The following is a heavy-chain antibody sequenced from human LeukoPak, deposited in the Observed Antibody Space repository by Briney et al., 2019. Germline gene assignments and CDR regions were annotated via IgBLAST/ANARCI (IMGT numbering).Heavy chain of an antibody. J-gene: IGHJ2*01. CDR1: GFTFSSYA. CDR2: ISGSGGST. V-gene: IGHV3-23*01. CDR3: AKDGKRFGELIHWYFDL. D-gene: IGHD3-10*01. Sequence: GGSLRLSCAASGFTFSSYAMSWVRQAPGKGLEWVSAISGSGGSTYYADSVKGRFTISRDNSKNTLYLQMNSLRAEDTAVYYCAKDGKRFGELIHWYFDLWGRGTLVTVSS.